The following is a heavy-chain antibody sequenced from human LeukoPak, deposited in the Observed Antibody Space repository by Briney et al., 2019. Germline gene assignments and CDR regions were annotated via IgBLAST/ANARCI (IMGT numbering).Heavy chain of an antibody. V-gene: IGHV4-34*01. CDR3: ARARKPLKTGTTS. D-gene: IGHD1-1*01. CDR1: GGSFSGYY. J-gene: IGHJ4*02. Sequence: SETLSLTCAVYGGSFSGYYWSWIRQPPGKGLEWIGEINHSGSTNYNPSLKSRVTIPVDTSKNQFSLKLSSVTAADTAVYYCARARKPLKTGTTSWGQGTLVTVSS. CDR2: INHSGST.